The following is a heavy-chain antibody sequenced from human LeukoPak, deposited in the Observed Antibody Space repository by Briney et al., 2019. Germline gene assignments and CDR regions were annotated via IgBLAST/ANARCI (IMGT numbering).Heavy chain of an antibody. CDR3: AREGTILQPDDY. J-gene: IGHJ4*02. V-gene: IGHV3-48*01. CDR1: GFTFNTYT. D-gene: IGHD3-9*01. CDR2: ISGSSGII. Sequence: GGSLRLSCAASGFTFNTYTMNWVRQAPGKGLEWVSYISGSSGIIDYADSVRGRFTISRDNSKNTLYLQMNSLRAEDTAVYYCAREGTILQPDDYWGQGTLVTVSS.